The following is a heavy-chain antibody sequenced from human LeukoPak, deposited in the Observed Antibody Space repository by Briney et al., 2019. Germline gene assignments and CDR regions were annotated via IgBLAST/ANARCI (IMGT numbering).Heavy chain of an antibody. J-gene: IGHJ3*02. CDR2: ISSSSSST. Sequence: GGSLRLSCAASGFTFSSFSVNWVRQAPGKGLEWVSSISSSSSSTDYADSVKGQFITSRDNAKNSLYLQMNSLRAEDTAVYYCAREYVDTDPHAFDIWGQGTMVTVSS. V-gene: IGHV3-21*04. CDR3: AREYVDTDPHAFDI. D-gene: IGHD5-18*01. CDR1: GFTFSSFS.